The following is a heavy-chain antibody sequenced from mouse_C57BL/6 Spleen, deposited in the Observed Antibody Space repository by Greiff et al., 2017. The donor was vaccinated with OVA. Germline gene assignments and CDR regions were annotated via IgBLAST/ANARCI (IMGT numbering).Heavy chain of an antibody. CDR2: IHPNSGST. V-gene: IGHV1-64*01. CDR3: ARRPGYCFDY. CDR1: GYTFTSYW. J-gene: IGHJ2*01. Sequence: LQPGAELVKPGASVKLSCKASGYTFTSYWMHWVKQRPGQGLEWIGMIHPNSGSTNYNEKFKSKATLTVDKSSSTAYMQLSSLTSEDSAVYYCARRPGYCFDYWGQGTTLTVSS.